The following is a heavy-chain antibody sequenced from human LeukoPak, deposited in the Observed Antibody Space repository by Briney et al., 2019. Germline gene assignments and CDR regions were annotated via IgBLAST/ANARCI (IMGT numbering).Heavy chain of an antibody. CDR3: ARGKSWQWLVLAFDI. V-gene: IGHV4-34*01. CDR2: INHSGST. CDR1: GGSFSGYY. J-gene: IGHJ3*02. D-gene: IGHD6-19*01. Sequence: SETLSLTCAVYGGSFSGYYWSWIRQPPGKGLEWIGEINHSGSTNYNPSLKSRVTISVDTSKNQFSLKLSSVTAADTAVYYCARGKSWQWLVLAFDIWGQGTMVTVSS.